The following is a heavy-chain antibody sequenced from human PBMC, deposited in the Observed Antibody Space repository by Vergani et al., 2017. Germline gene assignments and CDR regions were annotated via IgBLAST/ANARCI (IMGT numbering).Heavy chain of an antibody. CDR3: ARVRAASDYYYYYYYMDV. J-gene: IGHJ6*03. Sequence: QVQLQESGPGLVKPSETLSLTCTVSGSSISSYYWSWIRQPPGKGLEWIGYIYYSGSTNYKPSLKSRVTISVDTSKNQFSLKLSSVTAADTAVYYCARVRAASDYYYYYYYMDVWGKGTTVTVSS. D-gene: IGHD6-13*01. V-gene: IGHV4-59*01. CDR1: GSSISSYY. CDR2: IYYSGST.